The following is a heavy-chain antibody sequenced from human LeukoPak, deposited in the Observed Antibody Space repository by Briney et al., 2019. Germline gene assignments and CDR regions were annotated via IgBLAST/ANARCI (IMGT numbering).Heavy chain of an antibody. J-gene: IGHJ4*02. CDR1: GGSISSYY. Sequence: SETLSLTCTVSGGSISSYYWSWIRQPPGKGLEWIGYIYYSGSTNYNPSLKSRVTISVDTSKNQFSLKLSSVTAADTAVYYCARQGDYEYYFDYWGQGTLVTVSS. CDR3: ARQGDYEYYFDY. D-gene: IGHD4-17*01. CDR2: IYYSGST. V-gene: IGHV4-59*08.